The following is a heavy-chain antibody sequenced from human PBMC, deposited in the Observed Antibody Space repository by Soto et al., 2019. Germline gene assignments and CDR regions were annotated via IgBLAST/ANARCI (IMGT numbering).Heavy chain of an antibody. V-gene: IGHV4-59*12. J-gene: IGHJ5*02. D-gene: IGHD2-2*01. CDR2: VYHTGRT. CDR1: RGSTNNYY. CDR3: ARDGSSTANWIDP. Sequence: ETLSLTCTVSRGSTNNYYWTLIRQPPGKGLEWIGYVYHTGRTNYNPSLESRVNMFVDKSKNQFSLNLASVTAADTAVYYCARDGSSTANWIDPWGQGTLVTVSS.